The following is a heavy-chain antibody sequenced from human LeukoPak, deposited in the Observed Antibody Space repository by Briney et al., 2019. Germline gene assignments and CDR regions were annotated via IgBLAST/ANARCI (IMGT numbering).Heavy chain of an antibody. CDR2: IYHSGNT. Sequence: PSQTLSLTCIVSGGSISSGDYYWTWIRQPPGKGLEWIGYIYHSGNTYYNQSLKSRVTISVDTSENQFSLKLSSVTAADTAVYYCARGRGDYGKKFDPWGQGTLVTVSS. V-gene: IGHV4-30-4*01. CDR3: ARGRGDYGKKFDP. D-gene: IGHD4-17*01. J-gene: IGHJ5*02. CDR1: GGSISSGDYY.